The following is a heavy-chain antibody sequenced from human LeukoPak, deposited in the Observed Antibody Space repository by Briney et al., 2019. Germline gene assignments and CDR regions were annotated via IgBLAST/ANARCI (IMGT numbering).Heavy chain of an antibody. CDR1: GGSISSSSYY. D-gene: IGHD3-16*02. V-gene: IGHV4-39*01. J-gene: IGHJ4*02. Sequence: SETLSLTCTVSGGSISSSSYYWGWIRQPPGKGLEWIGRIYYSGSTYYNPSLKSRVTISVDTSKNQFSLKLSSVTAADTAVYYCARRGPMDYVWGSYRQTDDYWGQGTLVTVSS. CDR2: IYYSGST. CDR3: ARRGPMDYVWGSYRQTDDY.